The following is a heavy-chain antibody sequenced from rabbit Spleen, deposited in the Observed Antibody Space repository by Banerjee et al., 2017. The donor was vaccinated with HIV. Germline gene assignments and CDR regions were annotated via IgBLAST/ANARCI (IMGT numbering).Heavy chain of an antibody. D-gene: IGHD1-1*01. Sequence: QSLEESGGGLVKPEGSLTLTCTASGFSFSSSDYICWVRQAPGKGLEWIACIYAGDGSTDYANWVNGRFTISKTSSTVDLKMTSLTAADTATYFCARDLTGVIGWNFYLWGQGTLVTVS. CDR1: GFSFSSSDY. J-gene: IGHJ4*01. CDR2: IYAGDGST. V-gene: IGHV1S40*01. CDR3: ARDLTGVIGWNFYL.